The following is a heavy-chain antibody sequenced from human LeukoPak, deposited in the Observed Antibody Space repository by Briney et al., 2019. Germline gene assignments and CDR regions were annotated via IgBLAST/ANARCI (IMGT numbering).Heavy chain of an antibody. CDR1: GFTFSSYA. V-gene: IGHV3-23*01. CDR2: ISGSGGST. CDR3: AKDPMWELLVD. D-gene: IGHD1-26*01. Sequence: GGSLRLSCAASGFTFSSYAMSWVRQASGKGLEWVSAISGSGGSTYYADSVKGRFTISRDNSKNTLYLQMNSLRAEDTAVYYCAKDPMWELLVDWGQGTLVTVSS. J-gene: IGHJ4*02.